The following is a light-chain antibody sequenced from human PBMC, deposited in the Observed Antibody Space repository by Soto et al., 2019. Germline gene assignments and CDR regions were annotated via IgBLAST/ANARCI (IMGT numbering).Light chain of an antibody. CDR3: QEYGRSRT. Sequence: EIVLTQSPGTLSLSPGERATLSCRASQSVGSTYLAWYQQKPGQAPRLLIYGASNRATDIPDRFSGSGSGTDFTLTISSLEPEDFAMYYCQEYGRSRTFGQGTKVEIK. CDR2: GAS. J-gene: IGKJ1*01. CDR1: QSVGSTY. V-gene: IGKV3-20*01.